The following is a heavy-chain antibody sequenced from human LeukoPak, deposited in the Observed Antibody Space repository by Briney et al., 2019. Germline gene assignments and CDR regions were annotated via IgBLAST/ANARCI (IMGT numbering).Heavy chain of an antibody. CDR1: GYTFTSYD. Sequence: ASVKVSCKASGYTFTSYDINWVRQATGQGLEWMGWMNPNSGNTGYAQKFQGRVTITRNTSISTAYMELSSLRSEDTAVYYCARGREWLRAGGLPTNYYMDVWGKGTTVTVSS. J-gene: IGHJ6*03. CDR2: MNPNSGNT. V-gene: IGHV1-8*03. D-gene: IGHD5-12*01. CDR3: ARGREWLRAGGLPTNYYMDV.